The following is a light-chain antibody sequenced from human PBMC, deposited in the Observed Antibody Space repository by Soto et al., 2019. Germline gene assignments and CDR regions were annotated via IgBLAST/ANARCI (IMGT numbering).Light chain of an antibody. J-gene: IGLJ2*01. V-gene: IGLV1-44*01. Sequence: QSVLTQPPSASGTPGQRVTISCSGSSSNIGSNTVNWYQQLPGTAPKLLIYSNNQRPSGVPDRFSGSKSGTSASLDISGLQCEDEADYYCAAWEDSRLVFGGGSKLTVL. CDR3: AAWEDSRLV. CDR2: SNN. CDR1: SSNIGSNT.